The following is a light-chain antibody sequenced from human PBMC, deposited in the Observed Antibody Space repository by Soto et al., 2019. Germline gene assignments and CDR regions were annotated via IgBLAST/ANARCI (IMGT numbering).Light chain of an antibody. CDR2: AIS. CDR3: QQYGSSRWT. CDR1: ETVYESQ. J-gene: IGKJ1*01. Sequence: IVLTQSPGTLSLSPGERATLSCRSSETVYESQIAWYQQKAGQAPRLLIFAISSRAAGIPDRFSGSGSGTDFTLTISRVEPEDVAMYFWQQYGSSRWTFAQGTKVEVK. V-gene: IGKV3-20*01.